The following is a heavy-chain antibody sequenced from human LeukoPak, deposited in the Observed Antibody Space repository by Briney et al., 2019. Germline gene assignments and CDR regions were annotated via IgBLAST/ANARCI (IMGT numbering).Heavy chain of an antibody. CDR3: VRLENDLGSFEI. CDR1: GGSISSSSYY. J-gene: IGHJ3*02. V-gene: IGHV4-39*01. CDR2: IFYVGNT. Sequence: SETLSLTCTVSGGSISSSSYYWGWIRQPPGKGPEYMGRIFYVGNTYYNPSLKSRVTISVDTSKNQFSLKLSSVTAADTAVYYCVRLENDLGSFEIWGQGTMVTVSS.